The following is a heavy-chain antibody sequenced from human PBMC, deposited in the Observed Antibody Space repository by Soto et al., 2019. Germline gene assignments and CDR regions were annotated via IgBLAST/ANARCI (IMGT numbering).Heavy chain of an antibody. CDR2: TYYRSKWYN. J-gene: IGHJ4*02. D-gene: IGHD3-10*01. CDR1: GDSVSSNSAA. V-gene: IGHV6-1*01. Sequence: SQTLSLPCAISGDSVSSNSAAWNWIRQSPSRGLEWLGRTYYRSKWYNDYAVSVKSRITINPDTSKNQFSLQLNSVTPEDTAVYYCARLMSITMVRGVIRYFDYWGQGTLVTVSS. CDR3: ARLMSITMVRGVIRYFDY.